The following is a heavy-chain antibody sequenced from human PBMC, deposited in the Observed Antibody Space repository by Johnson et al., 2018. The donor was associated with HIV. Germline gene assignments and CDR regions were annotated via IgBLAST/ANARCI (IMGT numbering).Heavy chain of an antibody. V-gene: IGHV3-30*18. Sequence: QVQLVESGGGVVQPGRSLRLSCAASGFTFSSYGMHWVRQAPGKGLEWVAVISYDGSNKYYADSVKGRFTISRDNSKNTLYLQMNSLRAEDTAVYYCAKVRGRGGSSPSGAFDIWGQGTMVTVSS. CDR1: GFTFSSYG. D-gene: IGHD3-10*01. CDR2: ISYDGSNK. CDR3: AKVRGRGGSSPSGAFDI. J-gene: IGHJ3*02.